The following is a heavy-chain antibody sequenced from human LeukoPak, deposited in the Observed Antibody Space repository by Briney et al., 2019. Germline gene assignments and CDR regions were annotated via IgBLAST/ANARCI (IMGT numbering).Heavy chain of an antibody. D-gene: IGHD2-15*01. V-gene: IGHV3-23*01. J-gene: IGHJ5*02. CDR2: ISGSGGST. CDR1: GFNFSSYA. Sequence: GGSLRLSCAASGFNFSSYAMSWVRQAPGKGLEGVSAISGSGGSTYYADSVKGRFTISRDNSKNTLYLQMNSLRAEDTAVYYCAKNGRFVVVVAAISWFDPWGQGTLVTVSS. CDR3: AKNGRFVVVVAAISWFDP.